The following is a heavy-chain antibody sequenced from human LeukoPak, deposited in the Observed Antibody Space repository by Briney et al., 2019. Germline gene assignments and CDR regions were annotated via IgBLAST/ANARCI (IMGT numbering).Heavy chain of an antibody. V-gene: IGHV3-30*01. D-gene: IGHD4-23*01. CDR3: VRGPTTVIAPGFDY. Sequence: PGGSLRLSCAASGSPFSSYAMHWVRQAPGKWLEWLAVISYDGSTKYYADSVRGRFSISRDNSKNTLSLQMNSLRTEDTAVYYCVRGPTTVIAPGFDYWGQGTLVSVSS. J-gene: IGHJ4*02. CDR1: GSPFSSYA. CDR2: ISYDGSTK.